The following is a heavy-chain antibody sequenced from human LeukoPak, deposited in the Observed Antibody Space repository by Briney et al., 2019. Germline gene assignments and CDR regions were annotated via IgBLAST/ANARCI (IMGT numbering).Heavy chain of an antibody. Sequence: GGSLRLSCAASGFTFSNYAMSWVCQAPGKGLQWVSGISGGGGTTYYADSVKGRFTISRDNPKNTLYLQMNSLRAEDTAVYYCAKFRRYTFDAFYIWGQGTMVTVSS. V-gene: IGHV3-23*01. D-gene: IGHD1-14*01. CDR2: ISGGGGTT. CDR3: AKFRRYTFDAFYI. CDR1: GFTFSNYA. J-gene: IGHJ3*02.